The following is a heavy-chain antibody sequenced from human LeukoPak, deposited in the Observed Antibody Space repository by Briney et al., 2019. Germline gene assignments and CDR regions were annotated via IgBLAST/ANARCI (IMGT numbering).Heavy chain of an antibody. J-gene: IGHJ4*02. D-gene: IGHD3-9*01. CDR3: ARTPFYDILAGPPLRFDY. CDR2: ISAYNGYT. CDR1: GYTFTSYG. V-gene: IGHV1-18*01. Sequence: ASVQVSCKASGYTFTSYGVSWVRQAPGQGLEWMGWISAYNGYTNYAQNLQGRVTTTTDTSTSTAYMELTSLRSDDTAVYYCARTPFYDILAGPPLRFDYWGQGTLVTVSS.